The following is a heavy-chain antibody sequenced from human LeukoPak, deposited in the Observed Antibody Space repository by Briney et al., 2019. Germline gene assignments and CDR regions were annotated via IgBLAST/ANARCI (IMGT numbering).Heavy chain of an antibody. CDR3: AKERLYLFPFDY. D-gene: IGHD6-25*01. CDR1: GFTFSSSA. CDR2: ISGSGGST. V-gene: IGHV3-23*01. Sequence: GGSLRLSCAASGFTFSSSAMSWVRQAPGKGLEWVSAISGSGGSTYYADSVKGRFTITRDNSKNTLYLQMSSLRAEDTAVYYCAKERLYLFPFDYWGQGTLVTVSS. J-gene: IGHJ4*02.